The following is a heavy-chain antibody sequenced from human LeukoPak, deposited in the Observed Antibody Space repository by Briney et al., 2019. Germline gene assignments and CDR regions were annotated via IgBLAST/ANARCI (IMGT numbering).Heavy chain of an antibody. CDR2: ISNSGYTI. CDR3: ARDGETGYSSADFDY. Sequence: QPGGSLRLSCAASGFTFSTYGINWVRQAPGKGLEWVSYISNSGYTIYYADSVKGRFTISRDNAKNSLFLQMNSLRAEDTAVYYCARDGETGYSSADFDYWGQGTLVTVSS. D-gene: IGHD6-19*01. CDR1: GFTFSTYG. V-gene: IGHV3-48*03. J-gene: IGHJ4*02.